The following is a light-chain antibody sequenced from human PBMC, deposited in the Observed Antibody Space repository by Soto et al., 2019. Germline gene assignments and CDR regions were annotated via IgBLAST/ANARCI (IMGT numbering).Light chain of an antibody. CDR2: KAS. CDR3: QHYNSYSEA. J-gene: IGKJ1*01. V-gene: IGKV1-5*03. Sequence: IQMTQSPSTLSASVGDRVTITCRASQTISNWLAWYQQNPGQAPKLLIYKASTLESGVPSRFSGSGSGTEFTLTISSLQPDDFATYYCQHYNSYSEAFGQGTKVDIK. CDR1: QTISNW.